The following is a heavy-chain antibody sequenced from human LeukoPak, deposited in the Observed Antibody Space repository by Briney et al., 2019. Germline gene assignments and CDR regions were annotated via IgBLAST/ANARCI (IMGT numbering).Heavy chain of an antibody. CDR1: GGSISSGSYY. J-gene: IGHJ6*04. Sequence: TLSLTCTVSGGSISSGSYYWSWIRQPAGKGLEWIGRIYTSGSTNYNPSLKSRVTISVDTSKNQFSLKLSSVTAADTAVYYCARDRIPVAGGLGMDVWGKGTAVTVSS. CDR2: IYTSGST. V-gene: IGHV4-61*02. D-gene: IGHD6-19*01. CDR3: ARDRIPVAGGLGMDV.